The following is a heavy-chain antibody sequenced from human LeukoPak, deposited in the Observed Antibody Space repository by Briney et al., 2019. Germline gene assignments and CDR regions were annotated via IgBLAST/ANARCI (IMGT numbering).Heavy chain of an antibody. Sequence: SETLSLTCTVSGDSISSINYYWGWIRQPPGKGLEWIGSIHYSGSTYYNPSLESRVTMTVDTPKNQFSLKLTSVTAAGTSVYYCARDHRPYVDYIYYYYYYMGVWGKGTTVTVSS. CDR2: IHYSGST. J-gene: IGHJ6*03. V-gene: IGHV4-39*07. CDR1: GDSISSINYY. D-gene: IGHD4-17*01. CDR3: ARDHRPYVDYIYYYYYYMGV.